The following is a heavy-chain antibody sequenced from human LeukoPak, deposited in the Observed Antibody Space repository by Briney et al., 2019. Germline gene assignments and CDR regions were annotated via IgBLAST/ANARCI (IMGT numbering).Heavy chain of an antibody. D-gene: IGHD5-24*01. V-gene: IGHV3-7*01. CDR1: GFSFSSHW. CDR2: IKGDGSEK. J-gene: IGHJ4*02. CDR3: ARDQSDGYGQLY. Sequence: GGSLRLSCAASGFSFSSHWMNWVRQAPGKGLQWVATIKGDGSEKFYVDSVKGRFTISRDNAKNSLYLQMNSLRAEDTAVYYCARDQSDGYGQLYWGQGTLVTVSS.